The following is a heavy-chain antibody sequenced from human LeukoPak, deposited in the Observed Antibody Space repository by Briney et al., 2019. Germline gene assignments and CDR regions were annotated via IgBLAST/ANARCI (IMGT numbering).Heavy chain of an antibody. Sequence: SGGSLRLSCAASGFTFSGYSMNWVRQAPGKGLEWVSYISSSSSTIYYADSVKGRFTISRDNAKNSLYLQMNSLRAEDTAVYYCAGTRRDGYNYGDYWGQGTLVTVSS. D-gene: IGHD5-24*01. CDR2: ISSSSSTI. CDR3: AGTRRDGYNYGDY. CDR1: GFTFSGYS. J-gene: IGHJ4*02. V-gene: IGHV3-48*04.